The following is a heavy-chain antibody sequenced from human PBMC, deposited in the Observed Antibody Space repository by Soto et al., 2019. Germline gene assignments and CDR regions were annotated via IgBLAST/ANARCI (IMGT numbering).Heavy chain of an antibody. D-gene: IGHD3-22*01. CDR1: GGSISSYY. J-gene: IGHJ4*02. CDR3: ARMNYYDTSGYPFDY. CDR2: IYFRGTT. V-gene: IGHV4-59*01. Sequence: SETLSLTCTVSGGSISSYYWSWIRQPPGKGLEWIGYIYFRGTTNYNPSLKSRVTMSADTSKNQFPLKLNSVTAADTAVYYCARMNYYDTSGYPFDYWGQGMMVTISS.